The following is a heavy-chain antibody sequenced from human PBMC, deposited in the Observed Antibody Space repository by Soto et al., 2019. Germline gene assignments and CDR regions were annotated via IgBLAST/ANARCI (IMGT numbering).Heavy chain of an antibody. V-gene: IGHV4-31*02. CDR1: GGSISSGGYY. CDR3: ARAYDVFDYYGGSPLDI. J-gene: IGHJ3*02. Sequence: PSETLSLTCTVSGGSISSGGYYWSWIRQHPGKGLEWIGYIYYSGSTYYNPSLKSRVTISVDTSKNQFSLKLSSVTAADTAVYYCARAYDVFDYYGGSPLDIWGQGTMVTVSS. D-gene: IGHD3-10*01. CDR2: IYYSGST.